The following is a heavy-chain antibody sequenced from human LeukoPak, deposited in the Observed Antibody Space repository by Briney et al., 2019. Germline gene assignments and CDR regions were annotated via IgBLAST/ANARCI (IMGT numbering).Heavy chain of an antibody. CDR3: AKNPMGYSSSRCYFDY. J-gene: IGHJ4*02. Sequence: GGSLRLSCAASGFTFSSYAMHWVRQAPGKGLEYVSAISSNGGSTYYANSVKGRFTISRDNSKNTLYLQMNSLRAEDTAVYYCAKNPMGYSSSRCYFDYWGQGTLVSVSS. D-gene: IGHD6-13*01. CDR1: GFTFSSYA. CDR2: ISSNGGST. V-gene: IGHV3-64*01.